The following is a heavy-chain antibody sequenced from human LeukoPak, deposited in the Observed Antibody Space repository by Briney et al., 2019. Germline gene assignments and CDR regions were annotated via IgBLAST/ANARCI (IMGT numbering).Heavy chain of an antibody. J-gene: IGHJ6*02. Sequence: NPGGSLRLSCAASGFTFSDYYMSWIRQAPGKGLGWVSYISSSGSTIYYADSVKGRFTISRDNAKNSLYLQMNSLRAEDTAVYYCARERSSYDILTGRYYYYYYGMDVWGQGTTVTVSS. CDR3: ARERSSYDILTGRYYYYYYGMDV. CDR1: GFTFSDYY. CDR2: ISSSGSTI. V-gene: IGHV3-11*01. D-gene: IGHD3-9*01.